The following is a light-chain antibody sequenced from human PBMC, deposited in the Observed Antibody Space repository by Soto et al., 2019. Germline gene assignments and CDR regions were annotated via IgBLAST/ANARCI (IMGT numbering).Light chain of an antibody. CDR2: EVS. J-gene: IGLJ3*02. Sequence: QSVLTQPASVSGSPGQSITISCTGTSSDIGGYKYVSWYQQHPGKAPKLIIYEVSNRPSGVSNRFSGSKSDNTASLTISGLQDEDEADYYCNSYTSNSTWVFGGGTKLTVL. CDR3: NSYTSNSTWV. CDR1: SSDIGGYKY. V-gene: IGLV2-14*01.